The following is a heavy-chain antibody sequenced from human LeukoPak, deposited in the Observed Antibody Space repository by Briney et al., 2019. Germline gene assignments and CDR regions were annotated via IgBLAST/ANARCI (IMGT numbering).Heavy chain of an antibody. CDR2: IIPIFGTA. CDR1: GGTFSSYA. V-gene: IGHV1-69*05. CDR3: ARSGYSSSLLDY. J-gene: IGHJ4*02. D-gene: IGHD6-13*01. Sequence: ASVKVSXKASGGTFSSYAISWVRQAPGQGLEWMGGIIPIFGTANYAQKFQGRVTITTDESTSTAYMELSSLRSEDTAVYYCARSGYSSSLLDYWGQGTLVTVSS.